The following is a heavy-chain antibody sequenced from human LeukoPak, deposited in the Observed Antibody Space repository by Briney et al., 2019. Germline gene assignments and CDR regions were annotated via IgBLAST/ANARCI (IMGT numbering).Heavy chain of an antibody. J-gene: IGHJ4*02. Sequence: SGGSLRLSCAASGFTVSSNYMSWVRQGPGKGLECVSVISNDGDTYYADSVKGRFTISRDNAKNSLYLQMNSLRAEDTAVYYCAREDRSYCTDTSCYYFDYWGQGTLVTVSS. V-gene: IGHV3-66*01. CDR1: GFTVSSNY. D-gene: IGHD2-2*01. CDR3: AREDRSYCTDTSCYYFDY. CDR2: ISNDGDT.